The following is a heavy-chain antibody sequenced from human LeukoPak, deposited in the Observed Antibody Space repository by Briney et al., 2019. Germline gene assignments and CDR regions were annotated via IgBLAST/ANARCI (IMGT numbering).Heavy chain of an antibody. CDR1: GFIFNDFY. D-gene: IGHD5/OR15-5a*01. CDR3: ARLSRESFDY. CDR2: ISNTGSPI. J-gene: IGHJ4*02. V-gene: IGHV3-11*04. Sequence: GRSLRLSCAPSGFIFNDFYLSWLRQAPGKGLEWISYISNTGSPIYYADSVNGRFTISRDSAKSSLYLQMNSLRAEDTAVYYCARLSRESFDYWGQGTLVTVSS.